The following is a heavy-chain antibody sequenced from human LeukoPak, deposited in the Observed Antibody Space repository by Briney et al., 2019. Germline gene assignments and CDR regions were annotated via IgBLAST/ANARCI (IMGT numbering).Heavy chain of an antibody. Sequence: GGSLRLSCAASGFTFSTYAMSWVRQAPGKGLEWVSAISSGGSSTYYADSVKDRFTISRDNSKNTLYLQMSSLRTEDTAVYYCAKDQHRSGWAFDYWGQGTLVTVSS. D-gene: IGHD6-19*01. CDR3: AKDQHRSGWAFDY. CDR2: ISSGGSST. V-gene: IGHV3-23*01. CDR1: GFTFSTYA. J-gene: IGHJ4*02.